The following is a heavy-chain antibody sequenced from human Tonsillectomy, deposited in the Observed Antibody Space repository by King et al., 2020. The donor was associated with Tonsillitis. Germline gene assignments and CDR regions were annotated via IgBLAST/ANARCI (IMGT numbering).Heavy chain of an antibody. CDR2: ISDSAGGT. CDR3: AKLLWSGYHLYYMDV. Sequence: DVQLVESGGGLVQPGGSLRLSCAASGFTFSSFAMTWVRQAPGKGLEWVSSISDSAGGTYYADSVNGRFTISRDNSKNTLYLQVNGLRAEDTAVYYCAKLLWSGYHLYYMDVWGKGTTVTVSS. V-gene: IGHV3-23*04. D-gene: IGHD3-3*01. CDR1: GFTFSSFA. J-gene: IGHJ6*03.